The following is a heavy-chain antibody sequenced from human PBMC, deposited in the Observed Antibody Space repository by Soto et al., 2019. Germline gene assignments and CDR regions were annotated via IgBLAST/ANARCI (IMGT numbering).Heavy chain of an antibody. V-gene: IGHV1-18*01. J-gene: IGHJ4*02. CDR3: ARDRPIYCSTTSCHPGY. Sequence: ASVKVSCKASGYTFTSYGISWVRQAPGQGLEWMGWISAYNGNTNYAQKLQGRVTMTTDTSTSTAYMELRSLRSDDTAVYYCARDRPIYCSTTSCHPGYWGQGTLVTVSS. CDR2: ISAYNGNT. D-gene: IGHD2-2*01. CDR1: GYTFTSYG.